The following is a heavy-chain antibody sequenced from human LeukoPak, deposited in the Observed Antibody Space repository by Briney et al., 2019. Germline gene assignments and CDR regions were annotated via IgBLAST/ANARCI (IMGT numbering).Heavy chain of an antibody. CDR2: ISASGGST. Sequence: GGSLRLSSAASGFTFSSYAMSWVRQAPGKGLEWISAISASGGSTCYADSVKGRFTISRDKSKNTLYLQVNSLRAEDTAMYYCARNILFAFDIWGQGTMVTVSS. J-gene: IGHJ3*02. CDR3: ARNILFAFDI. CDR1: GFTFSSYA. V-gene: IGHV3-23*01.